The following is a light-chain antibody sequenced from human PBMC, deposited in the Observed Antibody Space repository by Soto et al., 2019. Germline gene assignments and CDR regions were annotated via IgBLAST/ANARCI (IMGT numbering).Light chain of an antibody. Sequence: QSVLTQPASVSGSPGQSITISCTGSSSDIGGYHYVSWYQQYPGKAPKLMIYEVSSRPSGVSNRFSASKSGNTASLTISGLQAEDEADYYCSSYTSSSTYVIFGGGTKVTVL. CDR2: EVS. CDR3: SSYTSSSTYVI. J-gene: IGLJ2*01. V-gene: IGLV2-14*01. CDR1: SSDIGGYHY.